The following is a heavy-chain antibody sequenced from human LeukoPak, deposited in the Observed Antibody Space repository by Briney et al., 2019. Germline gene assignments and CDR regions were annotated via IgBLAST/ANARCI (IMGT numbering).Heavy chain of an antibody. D-gene: IGHD1-26*01. CDR2: INPSGGST. V-gene: IGHV1-46*01. Sequence: ASVKVSCKASGYTFTTYYIHWVRQAPGQGLEWMGLINPSGGSTNNAQKFQGRVTMTSDTSTRTAYMELSRLRSDDTAVYYCARDMDSGPDFFDYWGLGTLVTVSS. CDR3: ARDMDSGPDFFDY. CDR1: GYTFTTYY. J-gene: IGHJ4*02.